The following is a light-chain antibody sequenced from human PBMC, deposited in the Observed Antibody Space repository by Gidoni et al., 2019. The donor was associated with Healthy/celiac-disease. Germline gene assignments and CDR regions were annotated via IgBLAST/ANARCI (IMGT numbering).Light chain of an antibody. CDR1: QSVSSY. CDR3: QQRSNWPT. CDR2: DAS. Sequence: EIVLTQSPATLSLSPGERATLSGRASQSVSSYLAWYQQKPGQAPRLLIYDASNRATGLPARFSGSWSGTDFTLTISSLEPEDFAVYYCQQRSNWPTFGQGTRLEIK. V-gene: IGKV3-11*01. J-gene: IGKJ5*01.